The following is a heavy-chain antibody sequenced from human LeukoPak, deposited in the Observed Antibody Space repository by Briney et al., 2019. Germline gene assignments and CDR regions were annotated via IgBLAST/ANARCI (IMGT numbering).Heavy chain of an antibody. CDR1: GYIFNGYY. Sequence: ASVNVSCKASGYIFNGYYMHWVRQAPGQGLGSMGWINSLSGATNYGQKFQGRVTMSRDTAINTAYMELTSLTSDDTGVYYCARGRGGATTGLDHWGQGSLVTVSS. J-gene: IGHJ4*02. CDR2: INSLSGAT. CDR3: ARGRGGATTGLDH. V-gene: IGHV1-2*02. D-gene: IGHD1-26*01.